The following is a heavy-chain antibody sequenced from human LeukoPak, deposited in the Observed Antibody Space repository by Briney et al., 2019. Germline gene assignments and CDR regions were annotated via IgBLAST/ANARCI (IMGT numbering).Heavy chain of an antibody. V-gene: IGHV3-30-3*01. CDR3: ARSDIVLMVYATYYFDY. CDR1: GFTFSSYA. J-gene: IGHJ4*02. D-gene: IGHD2-8*01. Sequence: GGSLRLSCAASGFTFSSYAMHWVRQAPGKGLEWVAVISYDGSNKYYADSVKGRFTISRDNAKNSLYLQMNSLRAEDTAVYYCARSDIVLMVYATYYFDYWGQGTLVTVSS. CDR2: ISYDGSNK.